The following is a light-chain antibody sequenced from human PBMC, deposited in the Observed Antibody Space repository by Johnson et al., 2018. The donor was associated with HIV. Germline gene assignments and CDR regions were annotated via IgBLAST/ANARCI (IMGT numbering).Light chain of an antibody. J-gene: IGLJ1*01. Sequence: QSVLTQPPSVSAAPGQKVTISCSGSSSNIGNNYVSWYRQLPGTAPKLLIYENNKRPSGIPDRFSGSKSGTSATLGITGLQTGDEAEYYCGTWDSSLSAYNYVFGIGTKVTVL. CDR2: ENN. CDR3: GTWDSSLSAYNYV. CDR1: SSNIGNNY. V-gene: IGLV1-51*02.